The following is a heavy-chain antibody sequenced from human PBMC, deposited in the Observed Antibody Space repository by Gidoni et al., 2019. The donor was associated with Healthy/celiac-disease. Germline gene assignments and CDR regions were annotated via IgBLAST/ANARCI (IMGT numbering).Heavy chain of an antibody. CDR2: IRYDGSNK. J-gene: IGHJ4*02. V-gene: IGHV3-30*02. Sequence: QVQLVESGGGVVQPGGSLSLPCAASGFTFRSYGRHWVRQIPGKGLEWVAFIRYDGSNKYYADSVKGRFTISRDNSKNTLYLQMNSLRAEDTAVYYCAKSPKQQRVAVAGMGIDYWGQGTLVTVSS. CDR3: AKSPKQQRVAVAGMGIDY. CDR1: GFTFRSYG. D-gene: IGHD6-19*01.